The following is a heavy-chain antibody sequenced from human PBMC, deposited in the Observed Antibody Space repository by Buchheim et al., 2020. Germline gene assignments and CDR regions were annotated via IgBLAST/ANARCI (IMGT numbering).Heavy chain of an antibody. V-gene: IGHV3-48*01. Sequence: EVQLVESGGGLVQPGGSLRLCCAASGITFSRYSMSWVRQAPGKGLEWVSDIIGSSSIIYYTDSVRGRFTISRDNAKNLVCMQMNSLRVEDTAVYYCATGATTGTSRFDYWGQGTL. CDR3: ATGATTGTSRFDY. D-gene: IGHD1-1*01. CDR1: GITFSRYS. J-gene: IGHJ4*02. CDR2: IIGSSSII.